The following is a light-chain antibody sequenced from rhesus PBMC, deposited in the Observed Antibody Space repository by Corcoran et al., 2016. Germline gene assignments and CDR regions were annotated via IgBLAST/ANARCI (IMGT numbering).Light chain of an antibody. Sequence: DIQMSQSPSSLSASVGDRVTITCRASQGISSYLNWYQQKPGKAPKLLIYYANSLASGGPSRFSGRGSGTEFTLTISSLQPEDFATYYCQQGNSNPWTFGQGTKVEIK. J-gene: IGKJ1*01. CDR3: QQGNSNPWT. CDR1: QGISSY. V-gene: IGKV1-32*02. CDR2: YAN.